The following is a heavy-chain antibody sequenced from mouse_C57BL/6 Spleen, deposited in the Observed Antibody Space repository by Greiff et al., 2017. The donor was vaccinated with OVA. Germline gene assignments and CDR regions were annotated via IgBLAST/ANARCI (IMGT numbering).Heavy chain of an antibody. Sequence: QVQLQQSGPGLVQPSQSLSITCTASGFSLTSYGVHWVRQPPGKGLEWLGVIWSGGSTDYNAAFISRLSISKDNSKSQVFFKMNRLQADDAAIYYCSKRAPYAMDYWGQGTSVTVSS. CDR2: IWSGGST. V-gene: IGHV2-4*01. CDR3: SKRAPYAMDY. CDR1: GFSLTSYG. J-gene: IGHJ4*01.